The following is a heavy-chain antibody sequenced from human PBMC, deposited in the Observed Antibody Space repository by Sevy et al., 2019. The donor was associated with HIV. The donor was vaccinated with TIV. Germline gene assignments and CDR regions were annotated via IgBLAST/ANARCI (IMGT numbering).Heavy chain of an antibody. V-gene: IGHV3-7*01. CDR1: GFIFNSYW. CDR3: ASEYSFAAFFDY. Sequence: GGSLRLSCEGSGFIFNSYWMSWVRQAPGKGLEWVANIKEDGSEENYVDSVKGRFTISRDNAKNSVYLEMNSLRVEETAVYFCASEYSFAAFFDYRGQGTRVTVSS. J-gene: IGHJ4*02. D-gene: IGHD5-12*01. CDR2: IKEDGSEE.